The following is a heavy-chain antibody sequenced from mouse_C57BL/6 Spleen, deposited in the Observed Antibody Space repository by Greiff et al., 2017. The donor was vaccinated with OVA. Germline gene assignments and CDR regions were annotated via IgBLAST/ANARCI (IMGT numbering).Heavy chain of an antibody. J-gene: IGHJ2*01. V-gene: IGHV1-62-2*01. D-gene: IGHD4-1*01. CDR3: ARHEDEGPNWGYFDY. Sequence: QVQLQQSGAELVKPGASVKLSCKASGYTFTEYTIHWLKQRSGQGLEWIGWFYPGSGSLKYNEKFKDKATLTADKSSSTVYMELSRLTSEDSAVYVCARHEDEGPNWGYFDYWGQGTTLTVSS. CDR2: FYPGSGSL. CDR1: GYTFTEYT.